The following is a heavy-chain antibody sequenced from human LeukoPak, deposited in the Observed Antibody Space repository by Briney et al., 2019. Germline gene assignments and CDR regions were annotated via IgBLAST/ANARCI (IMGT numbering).Heavy chain of an antibody. J-gene: IGHJ5*02. CDR2: IFGSRDSI. D-gene: IGHD4-11*01. CDR1: GFSFSDFG. V-gene: IGHV3-21*06. CDR3: TRGMDHINYAWFDP. Sequence: GGSLRLSCAASGFSFSDFGTGWVRQAPGKRLEWVSSIFGSRDSISYANSVKGRFTISRDNAENSLYLQMDSLRVEDTAVYYCTRGMDHINYAWFDPWGQGTLVIVSS.